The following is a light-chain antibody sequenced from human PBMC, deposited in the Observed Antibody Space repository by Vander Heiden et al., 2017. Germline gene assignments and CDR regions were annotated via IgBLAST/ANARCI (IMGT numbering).Light chain of an antibody. CDR1: NIGSKS. V-gene: IGLV3-21*03. CDR2: DDS. Sequence: SSVLTQLPSVSVAPGKTARITWGGNNIGSKSVHWYQQKPGQAPVLVVDDDSDRPSGIPERFSGSNSGNTANLTISRVEAGDEADYYCQVWDSSSDLYVVFGGGTKLTVL. J-gene: IGLJ2*01. CDR3: QVWDSSSDLYVV.